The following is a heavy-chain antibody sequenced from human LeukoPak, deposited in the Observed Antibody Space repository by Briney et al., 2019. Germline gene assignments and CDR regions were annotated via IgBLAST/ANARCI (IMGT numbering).Heavy chain of an antibody. CDR1: GFTFSSYE. Sequence: PGGSLRLSCAASGFTFSSYEINWVRQAPGKGLEWVSYISSSGSTIYYADSVKGRFTISRDNAKKSVYLQMNSLRAEDTAVYYCTRGVRAKGWLDVWGQGTLVTVSS. CDR2: ISSSGSTI. J-gene: IGHJ5*02. V-gene: IGHV3-48*03. CDR3: TRGVRAKGWLDV. D-gene: IGHD1-26*01.